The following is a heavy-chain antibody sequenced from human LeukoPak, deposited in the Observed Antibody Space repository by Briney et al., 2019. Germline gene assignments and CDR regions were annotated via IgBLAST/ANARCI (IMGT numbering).Heavy chain of an antibody. CDR3: ARGMVRAYYYMDV. Sequence: GGSLRLSCAASGFTFSSYGMHWVRQAPGKGLEWVAVIWYDGSNKYYADSVKGRFTISRDNSKNTLYLRMNSLRAEDTAVYYCARGMVRAYYYMDVWGKGTTVTVSS. J-gene: IGHJ6*03. CDR2: IWYDGSNK. CDR1: GFTFSSYG. V-gene: IGHV3-33*01. D-gene: IGHD3-10*01.